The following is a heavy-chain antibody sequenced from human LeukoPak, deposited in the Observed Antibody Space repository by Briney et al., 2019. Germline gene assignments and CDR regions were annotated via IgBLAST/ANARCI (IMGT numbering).Heavy chain of an antibody. CDR3: ARDLNVPGPLDY. CDR2: ISYDGSNK. J-gene: IGHJ4*02. V-gene: IGHV3-30-3*01. Sequence: GGSLRLSCAASGFTFSSYAMHWVRQAPGKGLEWVAVISYDGSNKYYADSVKGRFTISRDNSKNTLYLQTNSLRAEDTAVYYCARDLNVPGPLDYWGQGTLVTVSS. CDR1: GFTFSSYA.